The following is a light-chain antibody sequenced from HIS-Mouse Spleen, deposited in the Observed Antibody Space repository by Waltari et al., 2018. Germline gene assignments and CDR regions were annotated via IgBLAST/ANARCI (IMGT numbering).Light chain of an antibody. CDR2: DVS. J-gene: IGLJ3*02. CDR1: SSDVGGYNY. CDR3: SSYTSSSTLM. Sequence: QSALTQPASVSGSPGQSITISCTGTSSDVGGYNYVSWYQQHPGKAPKLMIYDVSNRPSGVSNRFSGSKSGNTASLTISGLQAEDEADYYCSSYTSSSTLMCGGGTKLTVL. V-gene: IGLV2-14*03.